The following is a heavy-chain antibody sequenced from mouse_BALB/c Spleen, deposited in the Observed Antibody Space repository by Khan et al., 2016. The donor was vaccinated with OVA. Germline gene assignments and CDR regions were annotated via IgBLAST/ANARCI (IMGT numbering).Heavy chain of an antibody. CDR3: ARLAYYCDSEGFAY. V-gene: IGHV5-6*01. J-gene: IGHJ3*01. D-gene: IGHD1-1*01. CDR1: GFTFSTYG. Sequence: EVELVESGGDLVKPGGSLKLSCAASGFTFSTYGMSWVRQTPDKRLEWVATISTGGSYTYYPDRVKGRFPIPRDNSKNTLYLQMSSLKSEDTAMFYCARLAYYCDSEGFAYWGQGTLVTVSA. CDR2: ISTGGSYT.